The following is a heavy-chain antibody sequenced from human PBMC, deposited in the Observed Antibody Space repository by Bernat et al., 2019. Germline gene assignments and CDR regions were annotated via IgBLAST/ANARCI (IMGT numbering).Heavy chain of an antibody. CDR1: GGSINSYY. V-gene: IGHV4-59*01. D-gene: IGHD1-14*01. J-gene: IGHJ5*02. CDR3: ARRALQERTTSPYNWFDP. Sequence: QVQLQESGPGLVNPSETLSLTCTVSGGSINSYYWGWIRQPPGKGLEWIGHVYYSGNTFYNPSLESRVTISVDTSKTHFSLKLTSVTAADTAVYYCARRALQERTTSPYNWFDPWGQGTLVTVSS. CDR2: VYYSGNT.